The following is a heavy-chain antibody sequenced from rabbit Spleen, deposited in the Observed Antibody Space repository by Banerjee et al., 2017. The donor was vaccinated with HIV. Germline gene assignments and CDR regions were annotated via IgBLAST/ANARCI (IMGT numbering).Heavy chain of an antibody. CDR2: IYGGDSGST. Sequence: QSLEESGGDLVKPGASLTLTCKASGFSFSSGYYMCWVRQAPGKGLEWIACIYGGDSGSTYYASWAKGRFAISKTSSTTVTLQMTSLTAADTATYFCARGNGAYIGYSKLWGPGTLVTVS. CDR1: GFSFSSGYY. V-gene: IGHV1S40*01. J-gene: IGHJ6*01. D-gene: IGHD1-1*01. CDR3: ARGNGAYIGYSKL.